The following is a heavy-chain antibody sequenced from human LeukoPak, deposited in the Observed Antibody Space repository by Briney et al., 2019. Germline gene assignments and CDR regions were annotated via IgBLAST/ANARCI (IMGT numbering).Heavy chain of an antibody. CDR2: IYPGDSDT. V-gene: IGHV5-51*01. CDR1: GYNFNNYW. Sequence: SGESLKISCKGSGYNFNNYWIGWVRQMPGKGLEWMGLIYPGDSDTRYSPSSQGQVTISGDKSISTAYLQWSSLKASDTAMYYCARRAYSASYYYFDYWGQGTRVTVSS. J-gene: IGHJ4*02. CDR3: ARRAYSASYYYFDY. D-gene: IGHD1-26*01.